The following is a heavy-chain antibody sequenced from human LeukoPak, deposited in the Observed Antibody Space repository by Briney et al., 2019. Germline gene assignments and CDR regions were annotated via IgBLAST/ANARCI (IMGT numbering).Heavy chain of an antibody. V-gene: IGHV4-34*01. CDR1: GGSFSGYY. Sequence: SETLSLTCAVYGGSFSGYYWSWIRQPPGKGLEWIGEINHSGSTNYNPSLKSRVTISVDTSKNQFSLKLSSVTAADTAVYYCARGRVEGYDFWSGYSHRGYYYMDVWGKGTTVTVS. CDR3: ARGRVEGYDFWSGYSHRGYYYMDV. J-gene: IGHJ6*03. D-gene: IGHD3-3*01. CDR2: INHSGST.